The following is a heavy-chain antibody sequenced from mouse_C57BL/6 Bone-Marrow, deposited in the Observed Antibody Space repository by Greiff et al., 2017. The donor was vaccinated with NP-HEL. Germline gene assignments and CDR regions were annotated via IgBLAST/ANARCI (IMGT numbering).Heavy chain of an antibody. Sequence: VKLQESGPELVKPGASVKISCKASGYAFSSSWMNWVKQRPGKGLEWIGRIYPGDGDTNYNGKFKGKATLTADKSSSTAYMQLSSLTSEDSAVYFCARDYYGSSYYYYAMDYWGQGTSVTVSS. CDR2: IYPGDGDT. J-gene: IGHJ4*01. CDR1: GYAFSSSW. CDR3: ARDYYGSSYYYYAMDY. V-gene: IGHV1-82*01. D-gene: IGHD1-1*01.